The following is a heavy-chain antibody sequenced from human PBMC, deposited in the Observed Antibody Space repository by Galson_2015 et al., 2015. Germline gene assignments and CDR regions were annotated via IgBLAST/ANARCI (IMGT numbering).Heavy chain of an antibody. CDR1: GYRFSNYW. D-gene: IGHD6-13*01. CDR3: ARHRAAGGGYYYGMDV. J-gene: IGHJ6*02. V-gene: IGHV5-51*01. CDR2: INPGDSDT. Sequence: QSGAEVKKAGESLEISCKTSGYRFSNYWVAWVRQMPGKGLEWMGIINPGDSDTRYSPSLQGQAPISVDKSMSTAYLQWSSLKASDTAVYYCARHRAAGGGYYYGMDVWGQGTTVTVSS.